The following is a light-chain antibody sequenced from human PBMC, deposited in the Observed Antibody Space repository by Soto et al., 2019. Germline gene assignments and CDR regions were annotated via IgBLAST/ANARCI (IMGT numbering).Light chain of an antibody. CDR2: AAS. Sequence: IQMTQSPSSLSASVGDRVTITCQASQDLAKTLNWYQQKPGQAPKLLIYAASSLQTGVPSRVSGSGSATHFTVTISSLQSEDIATYYCQQYDNLLPITFGQGTRLEIK. CDR1: QDLAKT. CDR3: QQYDNLLPIT. V-gene: IGKV1-33*01. J-gene: IGKJ5*01.